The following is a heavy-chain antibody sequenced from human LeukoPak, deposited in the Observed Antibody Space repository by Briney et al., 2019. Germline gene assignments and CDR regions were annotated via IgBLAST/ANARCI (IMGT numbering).Heavy chain of an antibody. J-gene: IGHJ5*02. Sequence: SETLSLTCTVSGDSIGTSGHNWAWIRQPPGEALEWIGSTYYTGRTYFNPSLKSRVTISSDTSKNLFSLKMNSVTAADTAVYYCARDDKNWNYDRWGQGTLVSVSS. D-gene: IGHD1-7*01. CDR3: ARDDKNWNYDR. CDR1: GDSIGTSGHN. V-gene: IGHV4-39*07. CDR2: TYYTGRT.